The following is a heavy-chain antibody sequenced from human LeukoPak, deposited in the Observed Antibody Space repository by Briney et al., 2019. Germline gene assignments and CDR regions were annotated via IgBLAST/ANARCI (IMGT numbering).Heavy chain of an antibody. D-gene: IGHD3-22*01. J-gene: IGHJ3*02. V-gene: IGHV1-18*01. Sequence: ASVKVSCKASGYTFTTYNINWVRQAPGQGREGMGWISGYNGNTNYAQKLQGRVTMTTDTSTSTAYMELRSLKSDDTAVYYCASLKNYYDSSGYLVTDAFDIWGQGTMVTVSS. CDR1: GYTFTTYN. CDR3: ASLKNYYDSSGYLVTDAFDI. CDR2: ISGYNGNT.